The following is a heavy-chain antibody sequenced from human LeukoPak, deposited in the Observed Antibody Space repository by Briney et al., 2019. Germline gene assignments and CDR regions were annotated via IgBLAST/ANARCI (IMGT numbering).Heavy chain of an antibody. CDR2: ISAYNGNT. J-gene: IGHJ5*02. CDR3: ARDLTRYYGSESYSFDP. D-gene: IGHD3-10*01. V-gene: IGHV1-18*01. Sequence: ASVKVSCKASGYTFTIYAISWVRQAPGQQLQRMAWISAYNGNTNYAQKLQGRVTMTTDTSTSTAYMELKSLRSDDTAVYYCARDLTRYYGSESYSFDPWGQGTLVTVSS. CDR1: GYTFTIYA.